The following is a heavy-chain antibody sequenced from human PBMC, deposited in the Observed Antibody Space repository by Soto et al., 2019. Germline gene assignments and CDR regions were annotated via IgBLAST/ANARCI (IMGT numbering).Heavy chain of an antibody. CDR3: ARSRALSWEQLAYFDY. J-gene: IGHJ4*02. V-gene: IGHV4-30-2*01. Sequence: PSETLSLTCAVSGGSISSGGYSWSWIRQPPGKGLEWIGYIYHSGSTYYNPSLKSRVTISVDRSKNQFSLKLSSVTAADTAVYYCARSRALSWEQLAYFDYWGQGTLVTVSS. D-gene: IGHD3-16*02. CDR1: GGSISSGGYS. CDR2: IYHSGST.